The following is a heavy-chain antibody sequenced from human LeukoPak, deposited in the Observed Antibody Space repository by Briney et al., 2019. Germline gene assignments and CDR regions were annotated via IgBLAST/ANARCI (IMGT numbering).Heavy chain of an antibody. Sequence: SQTLSLTCTVSGGSISSGGYYWSWIRQHPGKGLEWIGYIYYSGSTDYNPSLKSRFTMSVDTSKNQFSLKLSSVTAADTAAYYCASADYDMAFDIWGQGTMVTVSS. CDR3: ASADYDMAFDI. CDR2: IYYSGST. CDR1: GGSISSGGYY. J-gene: IGHJ3*02. V-gene: IGHV4-31*03. D-gene: IGHD3-9*01.